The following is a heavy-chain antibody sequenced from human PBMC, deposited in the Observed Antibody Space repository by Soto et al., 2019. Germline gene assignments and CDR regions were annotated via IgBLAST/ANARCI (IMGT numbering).Heavy chain of an antibody. CDR3: ARDGIGGTVFRGYLDY. V-gene: IGHV3-33*01. CDR1: GGIFHGYG. Sequence: GGSLRLSCAVPGGIFHGYGMHWVRQAPGKGLEWVAIIRFDGSNEEYADSVKGRFTISRDNSKNTLYLQMNTLGAEDTAVYYCARDGIGGTVFRGYLDYWGRGTVSPSPQ. CDR2: IRFDGSNE. D-gene: IGHD1-7*01. J-gene: IGHJ4*02.